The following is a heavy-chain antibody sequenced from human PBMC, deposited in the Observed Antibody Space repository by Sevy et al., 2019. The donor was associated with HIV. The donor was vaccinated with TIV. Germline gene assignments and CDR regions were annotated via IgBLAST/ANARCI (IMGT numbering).Heavy chain of an antibody. J-gene: IGHJ6*02. D-gene: IGHD4-17*01. CDR2: ISYDGNDK. CDR3: ARPRANYVDNYFFYAMDV. CDR1: GFAFSNYYA. V-gene: IGHV3-30-3*01. Sequence: GGSLRLSCAASGFAFSNYYAMYWVRQAPGKGLKWVALISYDGNDKYYADSVKGRFTISRDNFKNTLYLQMNSLTAEDTVVDYCARPRANYVDNYFFYAMDVWGQGTTVTVSS.